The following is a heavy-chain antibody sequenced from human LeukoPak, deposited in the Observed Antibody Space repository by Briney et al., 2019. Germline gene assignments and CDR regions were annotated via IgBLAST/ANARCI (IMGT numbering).Heavy chain of an antibody. Sequence: GGSLRLSCTTSGFTFSSFWLNWVRQAPGKGLEWVANIRQDSSEKYFVDSVKGRFTISRDNAKNSLYLRMDSLRAEDTAVYFCARSPRGSRYSNFDLWGQGTLVTVSS. J-gene: IGHJ4*02. V-gene: IGHV3-7*03. CDR3: ARSPRGSRYSNFDL. CDR2: IRQDSSEK. D-gene: IGHD3-22*01. CDR1: GFTFSSFW.